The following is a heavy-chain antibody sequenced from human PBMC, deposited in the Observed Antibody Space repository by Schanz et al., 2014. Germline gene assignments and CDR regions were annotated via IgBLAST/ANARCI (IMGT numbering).Heavy chain of an antibody. J-gene: IGHJ4*02. CDR1: GFTFRDFG. V-gene: IGHV3-21*06. CDR3: ARDGIAATTDFEY. Sequence: VQLVESGGGVVQPGGSLRLSCAASGFTFRDFGLHWVRQSPGKGLEWVSFLSSDSRHVYYVESAKGRFTISRDNAKNSLYLQMDSLRGDDTAVYYCARDGIAATTDFEYWGQGVLVTVSS. D-gene: IGHD1-1*01. CDR2: LSSDSRHV.